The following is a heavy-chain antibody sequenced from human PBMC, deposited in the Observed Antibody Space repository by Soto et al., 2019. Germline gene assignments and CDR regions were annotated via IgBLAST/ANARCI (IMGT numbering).Heavy chain of an antibody. CDR1: GGSISSSSYY. CDR2: IYYSGST. D-gene: IGHD2-21*02. Sequence: SSETPSLTCTVSGGSISSSSYYWGWIRQPPGKGLEWIGSIYYSGSTYYNPSLKSRVTISVDTSKNQFSLKLSSVTAADTAVYYCARSHSIVVVTAIFDYWGQGTLVTVSS. V-gene: IGHV4-39*01. CDR3: ARSHSIVVVTAIFDY. J-gene: IGHJ4*02.